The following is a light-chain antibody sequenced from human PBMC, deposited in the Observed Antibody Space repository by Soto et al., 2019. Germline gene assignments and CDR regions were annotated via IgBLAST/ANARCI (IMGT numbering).Light chain of an antibody. CDR2: KAS. J-gene: IGKJ1*01. CDR3: QQYNSYSWT. CDR1: QSISSW. Sequence: DIQMTQSPSTLSASVGDRVTITCRASQSISSWLAWYQQKPGKAPKLLIYKASSLESGVPSRFSGSGSGTEFTLTISSLQPDDFATYYCQQYNSYSWTFCQGTNVDI. V-gene: IGKV1-5*03.